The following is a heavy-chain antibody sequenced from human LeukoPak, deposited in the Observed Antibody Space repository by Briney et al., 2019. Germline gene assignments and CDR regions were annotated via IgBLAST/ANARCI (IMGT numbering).Heavy chain of an antibody. CDR1: GYTFPSYG. CDR2: ISAYNGNT. CDR3: AREDRDPGASRESGYSNSPARYYYYMDV. D-gene: IGHD5-18*01. J-gene: IGHJ6*03. Sequence: GASVKVSCKASGYTFPSYGIRWVRQAPGQGLEWMGWISAYNGNTNYAQKLQGRVTMTTDTSTSTAYMELRSLRSDDTAVYYCAREDRDPGASRESGYSNSPARYYYYMDVWGKGTTVTVSS. V-gene: IGHV1-18*01.